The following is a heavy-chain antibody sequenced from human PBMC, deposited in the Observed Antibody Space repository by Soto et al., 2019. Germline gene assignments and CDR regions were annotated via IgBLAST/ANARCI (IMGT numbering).Heavy chain of an antibody. Sequence: QVQLQQWGAGLLKPSETLSLTCAVYGGSFSGYYWSWIRQPPGKRLEWIGEINHSGSTNYNPSLKSRVTISVASSMRQFSLRLSAVAAAGTAVHYCARGPSWQPLAPWGQGTLVTVSS. J-gene: IGHJ5*02. CDR2: INHSGST. CDR3: ARGPSWQPLAP. D-gene: IGHD6-13*01. CDR1: GGSFSGYY. V-gene: IGHV4-34*01.